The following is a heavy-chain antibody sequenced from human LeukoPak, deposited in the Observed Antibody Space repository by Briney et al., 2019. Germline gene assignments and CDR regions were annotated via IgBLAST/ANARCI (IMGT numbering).Heavy chain of an antibody. CDR1: GYTFTSYY. Sequence: GESLKISCKTSGYTFTSYYIHWVRQAPGQGLKWMGIINPSGGSTSYAQKFQGRVTMTRDTSTSTVYMYLSSLRSEDTAVYYCARDSLYGVVDYWGQGTLVTVSS. D-gene: IGHD4-17*01. CDR2: INPSGGST. CDR3: ARDSLYGVVDY. J-gene: IGHJ4*02. V-gene: IGHV1-46*01.